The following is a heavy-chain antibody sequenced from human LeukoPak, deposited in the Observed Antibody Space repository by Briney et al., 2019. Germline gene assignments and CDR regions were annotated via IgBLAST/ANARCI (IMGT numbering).Heavy chain of an antibody. CDR2: ISSSNSYI. J-gene: IGHJ3*02. D-gene: IGHD6-6*01. CDR1: GFTFSSYS. Sequence: GGSLRLSCAASGFTFSSYSMNWVRQAPGKGLEWVSSISSSNSYIYYADSVKGRFTISRDNAKNSLYLQMNSLRAEDTAVYYCARDWFSSSARAYAFDIWGQGTMVTVSS. CDR3: ARDWFSSSARAYAFDI. V-gene: IGHV3-21*01.